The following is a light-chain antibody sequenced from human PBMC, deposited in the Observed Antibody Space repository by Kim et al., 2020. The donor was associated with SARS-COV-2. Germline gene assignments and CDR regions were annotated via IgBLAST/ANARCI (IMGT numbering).Light chain of an antibody. V-gene: IGLV2-11*01. CDR2: DVN. CDR1: SSDVGGYNY. CDR3: CSYAGRYTLG. J-gene: IGLJ2*01. Sequence: QSVLTQPRSVSGSPGQSVTISCTGTSSDVGGYNYVSWYQQHPGKAPKLMIYDVNKWPSGVPDRFSGSKSGNTASLTISGLQAEDEADYYCCSYAGRYTLGFGGGTQLTVL.